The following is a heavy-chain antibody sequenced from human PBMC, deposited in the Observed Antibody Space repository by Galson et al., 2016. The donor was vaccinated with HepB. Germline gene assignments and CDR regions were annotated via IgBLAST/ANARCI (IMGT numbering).Heavy chain of an antibody. D-gene: IGHD3-22*01. CDR2: IRSNGDGR. CDR3: ARDYNFDSSGSPKGNIDY. CDR1: GFTFSDFE. J-gene: IGHJ4*02. V-gene: IGHV3-48*03. Sequence: SLRLSCAASGFTFSDFEMNWVRQAPGKGLEWLSYIRSNGDGRFYADSVRGRFTISRDNAKNSLYLQMNSLRVEDTAVYYCARDYNFDSSGSPKGNIDYWGQGTLVTVSS.